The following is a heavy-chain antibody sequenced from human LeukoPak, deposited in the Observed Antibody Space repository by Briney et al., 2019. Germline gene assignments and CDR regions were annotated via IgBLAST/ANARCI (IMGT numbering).Heavy chain of an antibody. CDR2: IYTSGST. Sequence: PSETLSLTCTVSGGSISSGSYYWTWIRQPAGKGLEWIGRIYTSGSTNYNPSLKSRVTISVDTSKNQFSLKLSSVTAADTAVYYCARVRSAFDIWGQGTMVTVSS. D-gene: IGHD3-16*01. CDR1: GGSISSGSYY. CDR3: ARVRSAFDI. J-gene: IGHJ3*02. V-gene: IGHV4-61*02.